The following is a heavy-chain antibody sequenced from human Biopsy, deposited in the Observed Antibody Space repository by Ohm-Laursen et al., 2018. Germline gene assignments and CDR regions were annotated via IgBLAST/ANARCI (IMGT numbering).Heavy chain of an antibody. J-gene: IGHJ4*02. CDR1: RFTFSTYG. D-gene: IGHD2-15*01. CDR2: ISFDGSDQ. V-gene: IGHV3-33*05. CDR3: ARGSGSGFYFDQ. Sequence: SLRLSCTASRFTFSTYGMHWVRQAPGKGLEWVAVISFDGSDQRYADSVKGRFTISRDNSRNTVYLQMDSLRGEDTAVYFCARGSGSGFYFDQWGQGTLVTVSS.